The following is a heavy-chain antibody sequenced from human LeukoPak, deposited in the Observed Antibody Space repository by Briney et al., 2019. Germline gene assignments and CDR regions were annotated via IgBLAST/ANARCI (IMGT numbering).Heavy chain of an antibody. D-gene: IGHD6-13*01. CDR2: ISGSGGST. CDR1: GFTFSSYA. J-gene: IGHJ4*02. V-gene: IGHV3-23*01. CDR3: AKVGRGEAAADTEPDY. Sequence: GGSLRLSCAASGFTFSSYAMSWVRQAPGKGLEWVSAISGSGGSTYYADSVKGRFTISRDNSKNTLYLQMSSLRAEDTAVYYCAKVGRGEAAADTEPDYWGQGTLVTVSS.